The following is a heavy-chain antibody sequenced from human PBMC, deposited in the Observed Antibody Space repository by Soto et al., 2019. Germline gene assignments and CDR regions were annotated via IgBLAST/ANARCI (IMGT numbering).Heavy chain of an antibody. Sequence: GGSLRLSCAASGFTFSSYSMNLVRQAPGKGLEWVSSMSSSSSYIYYADAVGGRFTISRENAKNSLYLQMNSLRAEDTAVYYCASDLKAVPADIDPPDAFDIWGQGTMVTISS. V-gene: IGHV3-21*01. CDR1: GFTFSSYS. J-gene: IGHJ3*02. CDR2: MSSSSSYI. D-gene: IGHD2-2*02. CDR3: ASDLKAVPADIDPPDAFDI.